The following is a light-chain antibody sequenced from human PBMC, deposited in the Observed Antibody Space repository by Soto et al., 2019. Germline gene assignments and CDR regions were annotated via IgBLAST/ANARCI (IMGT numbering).Light chain of an antibody. CDR1: SPNIGTNT. V-gene: IGLV1-44*01. J-gene: IGLJ2*01. CDR2: SDN. Sequence: QSVLTQPPSASGTPGQRVTISCSGSSPNIGTNTVIWYQQLPGAAPKRLIYSDNQRPSGVPDRFSGSKSGTSASLAISGLQSEDEADYYCAAWDVSLVVFGGGTKLTVL. CDR3: AAWDVSLVV.